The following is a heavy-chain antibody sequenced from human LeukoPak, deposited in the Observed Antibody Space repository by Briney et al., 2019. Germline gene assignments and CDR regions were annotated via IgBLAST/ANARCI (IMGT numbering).Heavy chain of an antibody. D-gene: IGHD2-15*01. Sequence: PGGSLRLSCAASGFPFSNAWPSWVRQAPGKGLEWVSGIYSAGTTYYADSVKGRFTISTDNSKNTLYLQMNSLRAEDTAVYYCAKARGYCSGGSCSPDRWGQGTRVTVSS. V-gene: IGHV3-53*01. CDR1: GFPFSNAW. CDR2: IYSAGTT. J-gene: IGHJ5*02. CDR3: AKARGYCSGGSCSPDR.